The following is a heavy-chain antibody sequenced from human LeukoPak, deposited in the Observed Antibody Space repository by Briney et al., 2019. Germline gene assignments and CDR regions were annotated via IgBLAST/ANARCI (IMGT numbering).Heavy chain of an antibody. J-gene: IGHJ3*02. Sequence: GESLKISCEGSGFSFTSYWIGWGRQMPGKVLEWMGVIYPGNSYNKSFQGQFAISADKSISTAYLQWSSLKASDTAMYYCARVHSGSYLRAFDIWGQGTMVTVSS. D-gene: IGHD1-26*01. CDR1: GFSFTSYW. V-gene: IGHV5-51*01. CDR3: ARVHSGSYLRAFDI. CDR2: IYPGNSYN.